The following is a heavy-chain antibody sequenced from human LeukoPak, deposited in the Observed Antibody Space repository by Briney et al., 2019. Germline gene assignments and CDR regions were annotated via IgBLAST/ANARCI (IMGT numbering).Heavy chain of an antibody. CDR3: ASGDATSRSTINRFDP. CDR1: GDSISSSNW. V-gene: IGHV4-4*02. D-gene: IGHD2-2*01. J-gene: IGHJ5*02. CDR2: IHHSGST. Sequence: PSETLSLTCAVSGDSISSSNWWSWVRQPPGKGLEWIGEIHHSGSTNYNPSLKSRVTISVDKSKNQFSLKLSSVTAADTAVYYCASGDATSRSTINRFDPWGQGTLVTVSS.